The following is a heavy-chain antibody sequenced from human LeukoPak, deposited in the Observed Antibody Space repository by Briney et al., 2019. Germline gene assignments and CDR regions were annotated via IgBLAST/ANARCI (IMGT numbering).Heavy chain of an antibody. CDR1: GFTVSSNY. CDR3: ARARVVVVPGDDPFDI. D-gene: IGHD3-22*01. CDR2: IYSGGST. V-gene: IGHV3-53*01. J-gene: IGHJ3*02. Sequence: PGGSLRLSCAASGFTVSSNYMSWVRQAPGKGLEWVSVIYSGGSTYYADSVKGRFTISRDNSKNTLYLQMNSLRAEDTAVYYCARARVVVVPGDDPFDIWGQGTMVTVSS.